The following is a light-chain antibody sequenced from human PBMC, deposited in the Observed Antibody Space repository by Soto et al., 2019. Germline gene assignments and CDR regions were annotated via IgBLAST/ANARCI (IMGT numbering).Light chain of an antibody. CDR3: AAWDDSLNAFYV. V-gene: IGLV1-44*01. J-gene: IGLJ1*01. CDR2: TND. Sequence: VLTQPPSASGTPGQRVIVSCSGSSSNIGKNTVNWYQQLPGTAPKLLIYTNDQRPSGVPDRFSGSKSGTSASLAISGLQSEDEADYYCAAWDDSLNAFYVFGTGTKVTVL. CDR1: SSNIGKNT.